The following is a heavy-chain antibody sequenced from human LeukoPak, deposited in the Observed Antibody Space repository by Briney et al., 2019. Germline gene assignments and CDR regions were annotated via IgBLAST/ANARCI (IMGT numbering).Heavy chain of an antibody. D-gene: IGHD3-16*02. CDR1: GYTFTSYA. V-gene: IGHV1-3*01. CDR3: ARDPLLFSYDYVWGSYRYGSLYYFDY. CDR2: INAGNGNT. J-gene: IGHJ4*02. Sequence: ASVKVSCKASGYTFTSYAMHWVRQAPGQRLEWMGWINAGNGNTKYSQKFQGRVTITRDTSASTAYMELSSLRSEDTAVYYCARDPLLFSYDYVWGSYRYGSLYYFDYWGQGTLVTVSS.